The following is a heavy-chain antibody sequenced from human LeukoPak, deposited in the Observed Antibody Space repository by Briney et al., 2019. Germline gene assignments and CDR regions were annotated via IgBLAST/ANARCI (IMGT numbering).Heavy chain of an antibody. Sequence: GGSLRLSCTASGFTFDDYGMHWVRQVPGKGLEWVSGLSWNSGSIGYADSVKGRFTISRDNAKNSLYLQMNSLRAEDTAVYYCAELGITMIGGVWGKGTTVTISS. CDR3: AELGITMIGGV. J-gene: IGHJ6*04. D-gene: IGHD3-10*02. CDR1: GFTFDDYG. V-gene: IGHV3-9*01. CDR2: LSWNSGSI.